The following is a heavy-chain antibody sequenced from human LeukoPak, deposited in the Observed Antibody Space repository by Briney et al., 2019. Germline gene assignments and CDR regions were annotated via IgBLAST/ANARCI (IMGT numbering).Heavy chain of an antibody. CDR2: IYYSGTT. J-gene: IGHJ3*02. Sequence: PSETLSLTCTVSGGSINRYFWSWIRQPPGKGLEWIGHIYYSGTTNYNPSLKSRVTVSVDMSKNQFSLKLTSVTATDTAVYYCARDLLYTRDYYDSSGRQEAAFDIWGQGTMVTVSS. CDR3: ARDLLYTRDYYDSSGRQEAAFDI. D-gene: IGHD3-22*01. V-gene: IGHV4-59*01. CDR1: GGSINRYF.